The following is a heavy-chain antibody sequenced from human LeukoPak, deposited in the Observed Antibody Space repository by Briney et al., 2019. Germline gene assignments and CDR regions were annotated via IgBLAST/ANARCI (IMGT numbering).Heavy chain of an antibody. CDR1: GFTFSSYG. Sequence: GRSLRLSCAASGFTFSSYGMHWVRRAPSKGLEWVAVIWCGGSNKYYADSVKGRFTISRDNSKNTLYLQMNSLRAEDTAVYYCAKEESITIFGVAQYYFDYWGQGTLVTVSS. CDR3: AKEESITIFGVAQYYFDY. J-gene: IGHJ4*02. V-gene: IGHV3-30*18. CDR2: IWCGGSNK. D-gene: IGHD3-3*01.